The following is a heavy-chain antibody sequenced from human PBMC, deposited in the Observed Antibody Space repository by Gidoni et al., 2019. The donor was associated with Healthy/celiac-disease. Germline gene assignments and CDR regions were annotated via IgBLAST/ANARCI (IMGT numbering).Heavy chain of an antibody. Sequence: EVQLVESGGGLVQPGGSLRLSCAASGFTFSSYWMSWVRQAPGKGLEWVANLKQDGSEKYYVDSVKGRFTISRDNAKNSLYLQMNSLRAEDTAVYYCARPIVVVPAAIEYFQHWGQGTLVTVSS. CDR3: ARPIVVVPAAIEYFQH. D-gene: IGHD2-2*01. CDR1: GFTFSSYW. V-gene: IGHV3-7*04. CDR2: LKQDGSEK. J-gene: IGHJ1*01.